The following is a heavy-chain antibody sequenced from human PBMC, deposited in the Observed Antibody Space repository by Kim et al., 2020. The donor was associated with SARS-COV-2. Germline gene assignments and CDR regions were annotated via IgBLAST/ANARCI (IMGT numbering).Heavy chain of an antibody. D-gene: IGHD6-13*01. V-gene: IGHV3-13*04. CDR3: ARKSIAASGIRWYFDL. CDR1: GFTFSSYD. J-gene: IGHJ2*01. Sequence: GGSLRLSCAASGFTFSSYDMHWVRQVTGKGLEWVSAIGTAGDTYYPASVKGRFTISRENAKNSFYLQMNSLGAGDTAVYYCARKSIAASGIRWYFDLWGRGTLVTVSS. CDR2: IGTAGDT.